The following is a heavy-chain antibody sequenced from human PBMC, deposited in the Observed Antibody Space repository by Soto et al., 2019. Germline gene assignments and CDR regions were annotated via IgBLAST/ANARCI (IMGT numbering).Heavy chain of an antibody. V-gene: IGHV3-23*01. Sequence: EVQLLESGGGLVQPGGSLRLSCATSGFTFSVYAMSWVRQAPGAGLEWVSAISGSGDSTYYADSVKGRFTISRDDSKKTWYLQMNSLRAEDTAVYYCAKDYYYFGSGSHFDYWGQGTLVTVSS. CDR2: ISGSGDST. J-gene: IGHJ4*02. D-gene: IGHD3-10*01. CDR3: AKDYYYFGSGSHFDY. CDR1: GFTFSVYA.